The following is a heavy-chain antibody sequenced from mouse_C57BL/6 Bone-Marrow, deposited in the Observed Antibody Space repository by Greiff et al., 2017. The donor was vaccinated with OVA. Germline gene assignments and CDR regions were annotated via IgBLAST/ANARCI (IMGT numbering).Heavy chain of an antibody. CDR1: GYTFTSYW. CDR3: ASGPPDY. Sequence: VQLQQPGAELVKPGASVKLSCKASGYTFTSYWMHWVKQRPGQGLEWIGMIHPNSGSTNYNEKFKSKATLTVDKSSSTAYLHLISLTSDDSAVSYCASGPPDYWRQGPSLTVSS. J-gene: IGHJ2*02. CDR2: IHPNSGST. V-gene: IGHV1-64*01.